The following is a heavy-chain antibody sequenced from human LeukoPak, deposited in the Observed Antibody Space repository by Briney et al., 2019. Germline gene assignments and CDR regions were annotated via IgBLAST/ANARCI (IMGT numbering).Heavy chain of an antibody. CDR3: ARSITMIVVDGD. CDR1: GYTFTSYY. J-gene: IGHJ4*02. D-gene: IGHD3-22*01. V-gene: IGHV1-46*01. CDR2: INPSGGST. Sequence: ASVNVSCKASGYTFTSYYMHWVRQAPGQGLEWMGIINPSGGSTSYAQKFQGRVTMTRDTSTSTVYMELSSLRSEDTAVYYCARSITMIVVDGDWGQGTLVTVSS.